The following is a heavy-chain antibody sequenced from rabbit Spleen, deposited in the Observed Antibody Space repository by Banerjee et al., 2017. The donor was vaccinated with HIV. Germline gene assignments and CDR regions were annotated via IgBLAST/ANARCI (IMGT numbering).Heavy chain of an antibody. CDR3: ARVTGYGSTSYFPTRLDL. CDR1: GFSFNSGDD. V-gene: IGHV1S40*01. J-gene: IGHJ3*01. Sequence: QSLEESGGGLVKPGASLTLTCKASGFSFNSGDDMCWVRQAPGKGLEWIACIYAGSSSNTYSATWAKGRFTISKTSSTTVTLQMTSLTAADTATYFCARVTGYGSTSYFPTRLDLWGPGTLVTVS. D-gene: IGHD8-1*01. CDR2: IYAGSSSNT.